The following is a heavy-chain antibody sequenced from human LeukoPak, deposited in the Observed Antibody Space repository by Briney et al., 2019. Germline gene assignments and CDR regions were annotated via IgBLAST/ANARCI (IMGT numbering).Heavy chain of an antibody. J-gene: IGHJ5*02. V-gene: IGHV4-4*02. CDR3: ARVYKYCSGTSCYRFDP. Sequence: SGTLSLTCAVSGGSITSSNWWGWVRQPPGKGLEWMGEIDHSGSTKYNPSLKSRATISVDKSKNQFSLKLTSVTAADTAVYYCARVYKYCSGTSCYRFDPWGQGTLVTVSS. CDR2: IDHSGST. CDR1: GGSITSSNW. D-gene: IGHD2-2*01.